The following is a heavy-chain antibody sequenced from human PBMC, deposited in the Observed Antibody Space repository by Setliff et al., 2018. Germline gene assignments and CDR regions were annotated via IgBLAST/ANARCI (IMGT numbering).Heavy chain of an antibody. CDR1: GFTFRSYE. CDR2: ISESGTST. CDR3: VRRIRRYYDY. J-gene: IGHJ4*02. Sequence: GESLKISCVASGFTFRSYEMNWVRRVPGKGLEWVLHISESGTSTHYIDAVKGRFTITRDNAKNSLYLKMNSLRAEDTAVYYCVRRIRRYYDYWGQGTLVTV. D-gene: IGHD2-15*01. V-gene: IGHV3-48*03.